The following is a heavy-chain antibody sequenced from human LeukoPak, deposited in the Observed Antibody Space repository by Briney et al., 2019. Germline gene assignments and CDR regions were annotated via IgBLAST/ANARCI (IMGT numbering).Heavy chain of an antibody. CDR2: IYYTGST. Sequence: SETLSLTCSVSGGSITSYYWSWIRQPPGKGLEWIAHIYYTGSTKSNPSLESRVTISLDTSKNQFFLKLSSVTAADTAMYYCASSYFYDGNRYFDYWGRGTMVSVSS. CDR3: ASSYFYDGNRYFDY. D-gene: IGHD3-22*01. V-gene: IGHV4-59*08. J-gene: IGHJ4*02. CDR1: GGSITSYY.